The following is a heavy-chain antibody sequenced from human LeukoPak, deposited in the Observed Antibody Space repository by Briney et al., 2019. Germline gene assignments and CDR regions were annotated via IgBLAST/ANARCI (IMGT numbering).Heavy chain of an antibody. J-gene: IGHJ3*02. D-gene: IGHD1-7*01. CDR3: ARDSLNYVDAFDI. V-gene: IGHV1-8*03. CDR1: GYTFSSYD. Sequence: ASVKVSCKASGYTFSSYDINWVRQATGQGLEWMGWLNPNSGNTGYAQKFQGRVTITRNTSINTAYMELSSLRSEDTAVYYCARDSLNYVDAFDIWGQGTMVTVSS. CDR2: LNPNSGNT.